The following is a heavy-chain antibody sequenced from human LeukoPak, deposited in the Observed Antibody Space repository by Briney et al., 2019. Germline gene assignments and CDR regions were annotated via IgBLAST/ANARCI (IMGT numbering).Heavy chain of an antibody. V-gene: IGHV3-53*01. CDR1: GFAVSSNY. J-gene: IGHJ4*02. Sequence: SGGSLRLSCAASGFAVSSNYMSWVRQAPGKGLEWVSVIYSSGGTYYADSVRGRFTISRDNSKNTLYLQMNSLTVEDMALYYCARDSIRSGSMDLWGQGTLVTVS. CDR2: IYSSGGT. D-gene: IGHD3-3*01. CDR3: ARDSIRSGSMDL.